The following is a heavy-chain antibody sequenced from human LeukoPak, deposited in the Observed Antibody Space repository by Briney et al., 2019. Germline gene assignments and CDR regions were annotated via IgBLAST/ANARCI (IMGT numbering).Heavy chain of an antibody. J-gene: IGHJ4*02. Sequence: GGSLRLSCAASGFTFRSYGMHWVRQAPGKGLEWVAVIWYDGSYEYYADSVRGRFTISRDNSKNTLYLQMNSLRAEDTAVYYCAKDRLGYDSSGYYFGLDYWGQGTLVTVSS. CDR2: IWYDGSYE. CDR3: AKDRLGYDSSGYYFGLDY. V-gene: IGHV3-33*03. CDR1: GFTFRSYG. D-gene: IGHD3-22*01.